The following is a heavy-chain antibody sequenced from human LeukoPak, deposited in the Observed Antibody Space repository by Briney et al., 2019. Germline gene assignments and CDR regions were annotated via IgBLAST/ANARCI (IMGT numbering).Heavy chain of an antibody. D-gene: IGHD6-19*01. CDR1: GTSVSAHY. CDR3: AREVGSGWFDY. J-gene: IGHJ4*02. Sequence: SETLSLTCTVSGTSVSAHYWTWIRQPPGKGLEWIGYIYYSGSTNYNPSLKSRVTISVDTSKNQFSLKLSSVTAADTAVYYCAREVGSGWFDYWGQGTLVTVSS. CDR2: IYYSGST. V-gene: IGHV4-59*02.